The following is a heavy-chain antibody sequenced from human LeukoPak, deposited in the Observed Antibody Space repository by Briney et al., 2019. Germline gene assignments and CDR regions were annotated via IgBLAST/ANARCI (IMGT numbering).Heavy chain of an antibody. J-gene: IGHJ6*03. CDR1: GYTFTSYD. CDR2: MNPNSGNT. CDR3: ARESYYYDSSGSSYYYYYMDV. V-gene: IGHV1-8*03. D-gene: IGHD3-22*01. Sequence: ASVKVSCKASGYTFTSYDINWVRQATGQGLEWMGWMNPNSGNTGYAQKFQGRVTITRNTSISTAYMELSSLRSEDTAVYYCARESYYYDSSGSSYYYYYMDVWGKGTTVTISS.